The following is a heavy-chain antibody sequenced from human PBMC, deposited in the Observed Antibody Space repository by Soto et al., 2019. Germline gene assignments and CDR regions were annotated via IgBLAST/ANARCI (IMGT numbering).Heavy chain of an antibody. Sequence: QVQLVQSGAEVKKPGASVKVSCKTSGYTFTSYDINWVRQATGQGLEWMGWMNPNSGNTAYAQKFQGRVTMTRNTTRSTAYVELSSMRSEDSAVSFCARERSSGAFDIWGPGTMVPVSS. V-gene: IGHV1-8*01. CDR2: MNPNSGNT. CDR3: ARERSSGAFDI. D-gene: IGHD1-26*01. J-gene: IGHJ3*02. CDR1: GYTFTSYD.